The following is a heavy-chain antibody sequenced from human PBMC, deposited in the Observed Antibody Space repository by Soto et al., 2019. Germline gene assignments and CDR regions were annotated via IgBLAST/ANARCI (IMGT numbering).Heavy chain of an antibody. Sequence: SETLSLTCAVYGGSFGSSAYYWGWIRRAPGKGLEWIGSINSSGSTFSNPSLKSRVTLSVDTSKNQFSLKLTSVTAADTALYYCSRRAPEGFDLWGQGTLVSVS. CDR2: INSSGST. CDR3: SRRAPEGFDL. J-gene: IGHJ5*02. V-gene: IGHV4-39*01. CDR1: GGSFGSSAYY.